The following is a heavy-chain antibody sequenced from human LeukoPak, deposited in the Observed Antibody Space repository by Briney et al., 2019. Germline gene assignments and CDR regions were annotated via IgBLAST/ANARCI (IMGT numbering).Heavy chain of an antibody. CDR2: ISSDTTNK. CDR1: GFPFVAYA. CDR3: ARLAAASPGY. Sequence: GGSLRLSCATSGFPFVAYALHWVRQAPGKGLEWVAVISSDTTNKYYMDSVKGRFTISRDNSKNTLYLQMDSLRLEDTAVHYCARLAAASPGYWGQGTLVTVSS. J-gene: IGHJ4*02. D-gene: IGHD3-16*01. V-gene: IGHV3-30*10.